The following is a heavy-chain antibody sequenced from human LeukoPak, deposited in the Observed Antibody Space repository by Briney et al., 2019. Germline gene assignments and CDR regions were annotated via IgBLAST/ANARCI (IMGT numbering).Heavy chain of an antibody. CDR3: AKHHTTVGIAVAGNEDWFDP. Sequence: SGTLSLTCAVSGGSISSSNWWSWVRQPPGKGLEWIGEIYHSGSTNYNPSLKSRVTISLDKSKNQFSLKLSSVTAADTAVYYCAKHHTTVGIAVAGNEDWFDPWGQGTLVTVSS. V-gene: IGHV4-4*02. CDR2: IYHSGST. J-gene: IGHJ5*02. CDR1: GGSISSSNW. D-gene: IGHD6-19*01.